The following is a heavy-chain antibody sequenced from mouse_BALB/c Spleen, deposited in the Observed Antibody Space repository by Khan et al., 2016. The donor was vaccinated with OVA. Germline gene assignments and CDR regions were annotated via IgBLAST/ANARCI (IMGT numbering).Heavy chain of an antibody. Sequence: QVQLKQSGAELVRPGTSVRLSCKTSGYIFTSYWIHWVKQRSGQGLEWIARIYPGTDNTYYNEKFKDKATLTADKSSSTAYLQLSSLKSEDPAVFFCAREEALYYFDYWGQGTTLTVSS. V-gene: IGHV1-76*01. CDR1: GYIFTSYW. CDR3: AREEALYYFDY. CDR2: IYPGTDNT. D-gene: IGHD3-2*02. J-gene: IGHJ2*01.